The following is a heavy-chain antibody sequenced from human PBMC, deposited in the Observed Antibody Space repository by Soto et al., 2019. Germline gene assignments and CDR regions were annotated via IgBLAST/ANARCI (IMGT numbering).Heavy chain of an antibody. Sequence: GGSLRLSCAASGFTFSSYGMHWVRQAPGKGLEWVAVIWYDGSNKYYADSVKGRFTISRDNSKNTLYLQMNSLRAEDTAVYYCARDREYYDSSGYYYFDYWGQGTLVTVSS. V-gene: IGHV3-33*01. D-gene: IGHD3-22*01. CDR3: ARDREYYDSSGYYYFDY. CDR1: GFTFSSYG. CDR2: IWYDGSNK. J-gene: IGHJ4*02.